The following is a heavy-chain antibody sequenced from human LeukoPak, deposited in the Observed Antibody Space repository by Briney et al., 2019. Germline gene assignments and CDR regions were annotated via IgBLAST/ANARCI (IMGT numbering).Heavy chain of an antibody. D-gene: IGHD1/OR15-1a*01. CDR3: AKDRTSYFHGMDV. CDR2: TSYDGSNK. J-gene: IGHJ6*02. Sequence: GGSLRLSCAASGFAFGNYGMHWVRQAQGKGPEWVAVTSYDGSNKYYADSVKGRFTISRDSSKSTLYLQMNSLSAEDTALYYCAKDRTSYFHGMDVWGQGTTVTVS. V-gene: IGHV3-30*18. CDR1: GFAFGNYG.